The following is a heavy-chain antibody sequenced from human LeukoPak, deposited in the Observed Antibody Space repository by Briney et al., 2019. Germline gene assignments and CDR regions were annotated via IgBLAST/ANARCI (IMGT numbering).Heavy chain of an antibody. Sequence: SETLSLTCAVYGGSFSGYYWSWIRQPPGKGLEWIGEINHSGSTNYNPSLKSRVTISVDTSKNQFSLKLSSVTAADTAVYYCARVPRPSTLTTPGWFDPWGQGTLVIVSS. CDR2: INHSGST. CDR1: GGSFSGYY. J-gene: IGHJ5*02. D-gene: IGHD4-17*01. CDR3: ARVPRPSTLTTPGWFDP. V-gene: IGHV4-34*01.